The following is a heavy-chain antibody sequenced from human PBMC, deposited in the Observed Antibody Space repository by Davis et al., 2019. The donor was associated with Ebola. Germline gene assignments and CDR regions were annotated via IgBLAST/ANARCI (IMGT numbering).Heavy chain of an antibody. D-gene: IGHD6-13*01. CDR1: GFTFDDYA. J-gene: IGHJ4*02. CDR3: ATDATAAGYFAY. Sequence: GESLKISCAASGFTFDDYAMHWVRQAAGKGLEWVGRIKTKRDDGTAEYAAPVKGRFTISRDDSINTLFLQMDSLKTEDTAVYSCATDATAAGYFAYWGQGSLVTVSS. CDR2: IKTKRDDGTA. V-gene: IGHV3-15*01.